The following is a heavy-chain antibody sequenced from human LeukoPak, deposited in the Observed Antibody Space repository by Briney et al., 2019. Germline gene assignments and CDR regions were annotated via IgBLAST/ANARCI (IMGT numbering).Heavy chain of an antibody. Sequence: GGSLRLSCAASGVTFSSYAMNWVRQAPGKGLEWVSAISGSGGSTYYADSMKGRFTISRDNSKNTLYLQMNSLRAEDTAVYYCAKVEQRFPYFDYWGQGTLVTVSS. CDR2: ISGSGGST. CDR3: AKVEQRFPYFDY. D-gene: IGHD1/OR15-1a*01. CDR1: GVTFSSYA. V-gene: IGHV3-23*01. J-gene: IGHJ4*02.